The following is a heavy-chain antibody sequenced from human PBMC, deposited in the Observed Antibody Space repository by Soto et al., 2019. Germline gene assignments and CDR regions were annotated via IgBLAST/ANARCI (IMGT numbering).Heavy chain of an antibody. CDR3: ARGTWLRRSGCHY. D-gene: IGHD5-12*01. Sequence: SETLSLACAVYGGSFSGYYWSWIRQPPGKGLEWIGEINHSGSTNYNPSLKSRVTISVDTSKNQFSLKLSSVTAADTAVYYCARGTWLRRSGCHYWGQGTLVTVSS. V-gene: IGHV4-34*01. CDR2: INHSGST. J-gene: IGHJ4*02. CDR1: GGSFSGYY.